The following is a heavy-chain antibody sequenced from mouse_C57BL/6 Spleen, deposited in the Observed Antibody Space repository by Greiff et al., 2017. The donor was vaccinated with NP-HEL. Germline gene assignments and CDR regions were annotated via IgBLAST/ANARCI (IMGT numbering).Heavy chain of an antibody. D-gene: IGHD1-1*01. CDR1: GFNIKNTY. Sequence: EVMLVESVAELVRPGASVKLSCTASGFNIKNTYMHWVKQRPEQGLEWIGRIDPANGNTKYAQKFQGKATITADTSYNTAYLQVGSLTSGGTAFDYCARDGEGNCDVWGTGTTVTVSS. V-gene: IGHV14-3*01. J-gene: IGHJ1*03. CDR3: ARDGEGNCDV. CDR2: IDPANGNT.